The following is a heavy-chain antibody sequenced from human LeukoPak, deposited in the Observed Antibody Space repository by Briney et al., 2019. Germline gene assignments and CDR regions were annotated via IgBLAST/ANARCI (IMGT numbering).Heavy chain of an antibody. CDR1: GYTFTSYG. CDR3: ARLSRYYDILTGWAFDY. Sequence: GASVKVSCKASGYTFTSYGISWVRQAPGQGLEWMGWISAYNGNTNYAQKLQGRVTMTTDTSTSTAYMELRSLRSDDTAVYYCARLSRYYDILTGWAFDYWGQGTLDTVSS. V-gene: IGHV1-18*04. CDR2: ISAYNGNT. D-gene: IGHD3-9*01. J-gene: IGHJ4*02.